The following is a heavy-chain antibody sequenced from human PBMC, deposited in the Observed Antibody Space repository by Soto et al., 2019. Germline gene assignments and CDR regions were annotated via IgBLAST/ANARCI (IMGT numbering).Heavy chain of an antibody. V-gene: IGHV1-46*02. CDR1: GYNFNQYY. Sequence: QVQLVKSGAEVRKPGASVRLSCETSGYNFNQYYIHWVRQAPGQGLEWLGIINLRGGTTEYAHKFRGRVTVTGDTSTSTAYMQFSSLRSEDTAVYFCARGPDDSDVPRWDYWGQGTLVTVSS. D-gene: IGHD4-17*01. CDR3: ARGPDDSDVPRWDY. J-gene: IGHJ4*02. CDR2: INLRGGTT.